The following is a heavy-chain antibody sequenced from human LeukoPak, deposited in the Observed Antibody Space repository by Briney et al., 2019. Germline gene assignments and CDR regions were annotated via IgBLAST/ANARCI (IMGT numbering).Heavy chain of an antibody. CDR2: IYSDDST. J-gene: IGHJ4*02. V-gene: IGHV3-66*01. Sequence: GGSLRLSCAASGFTVSGNFMTWVRQAPGKRLEWVSIIYSDDSTYYADSVKGRFTISRDNSKNTLYLQMNSLRAEDTAVYYCARWYDYDSKGYNYYFDYWGQGTLVTVSS. CDR3: ARWYDYDSKGYNYYFDY. CDR1: GFTVSGNF. D-gene: IGHD3-22*01.